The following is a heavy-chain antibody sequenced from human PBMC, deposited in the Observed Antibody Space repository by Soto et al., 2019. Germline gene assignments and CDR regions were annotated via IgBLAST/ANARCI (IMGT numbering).Heavy chain of an antibody. CDR3: AKANSGDDDEFDY. D-gene: IGHD5-12*01. CDR2: INPKSGGT. CDR1: GYTFTGYY. Sequence: QVQLVQSGAEVQKPGASVKVSCKASGYTFTGYYMHWVRQAPGQGLEWMGWINPKSGGTDYAQKFQGRVTMTRDTSSSSAYMELSSLRYDDTAVYYCAKANSGDDDEFDYWGQGTQVTVSS. V-gene: IGHV1-2*02. J-gene: IGHJ4*02.